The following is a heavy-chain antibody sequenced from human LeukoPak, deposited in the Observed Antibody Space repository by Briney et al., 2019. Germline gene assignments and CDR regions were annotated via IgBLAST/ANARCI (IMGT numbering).Heavy chain of an antibody. CDR3: ARGYCNSNICYGDHFEY. CDR2: TPYDGSNT. Sequence: GGSLRLSCTASGFTFSTYAMHWVRQAPGKGLKWMTITPYDGSNTYYADSVKGRFTISRDYSTNTVYLQMNNLTAEDTAVYYCARGYCNSNICYGDHFEYWGQGTLVTVSS. CDR1: GFTFSTYA. V-gene: IGHV3-30*04. D-gene: IGHD2-2*01. J-gene: IGHJ4*02.